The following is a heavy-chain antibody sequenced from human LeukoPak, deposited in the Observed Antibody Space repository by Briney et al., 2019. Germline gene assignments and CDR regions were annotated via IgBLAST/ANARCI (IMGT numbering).Heavy chain of an antibody. CDR1: GGSISSGGYY. D-gene: IGHD3-10*01. J-gene: IGHJ4*02. CDR3: ARGDYYGSGSYYRRPFDY. Sequence: SETLSLTCTVSGGSISSGGYYWSWIRQHPGKGLEWIGYIYYSGSTNYNPSLKSRVTISVDTSKNQFSLKLSSVTAADTAVYYCARGDYYGSGSYYRRPFDYWGQGTLVTVSS. CDR2: IYYSGST. V-gene: IGHV4-61*08.